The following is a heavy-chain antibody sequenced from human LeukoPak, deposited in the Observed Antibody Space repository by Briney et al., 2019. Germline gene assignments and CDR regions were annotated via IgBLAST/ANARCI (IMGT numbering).Heavy chain of an antibody. CDR1: GGSISSGDYY. D-gene: IGHD4-23*01. J-gene: IGHJ4*02. Sequence: SETLSLTCTVSGGSISSGDYYWSWIRQPPGKGLEWIGYIYYSGSTYYNPSLKSRVTISVDTSKNQFPLKLSSVTAADTAVYYCARDLGYGGNSGFDYWGQGTLVTVSS. V-gene: IGHV4-30-4*08. CDR3: ARDLGYGGNSGFDY. CDR2: IYYSGST.